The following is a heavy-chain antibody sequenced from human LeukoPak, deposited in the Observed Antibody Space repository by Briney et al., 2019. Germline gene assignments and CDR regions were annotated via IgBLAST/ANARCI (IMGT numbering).Heavy chain of an antibody. V-gene: IGHV3-48*03. D-gene: IGHD6-19*01. CDR1: GFTSRSYE. CDR3: ARVVYSSGWVPY. CDR2: ISSSGSTI. Sequence: GGSLRLSCAASGFTSRSYEMNWVRQAPGKGLEWVSYISSSGSTIHYADSVKGRLTISRDNAKNSLYLQMNSLRAEDTAVYYCARVVYSSGWVPYWGQGTLVTVSS. J-gene: IGHJ4*02.